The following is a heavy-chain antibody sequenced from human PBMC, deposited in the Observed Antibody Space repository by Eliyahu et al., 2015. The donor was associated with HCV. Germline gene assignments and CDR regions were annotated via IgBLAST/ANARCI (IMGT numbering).Heavy chain of an antibody. J-gene: IGHJ4*02. Sequence: EVQLVQSGAEVKKPGESLKISCKGSGYSFTSYWIGWVRQMPGKGLEWMGIIYPGDSDTRYSPSFQGQVTISADKSISTAYLQWSSLKASDTAMYYCARGFKTGYSSSSSRRNFDYWGQGTLVTVSS. CDR3: ARGFKTGYSSSSSRRNFDY. V-gene: IGHV5-51*01. D-gene: IGHD6-6*01. CDR1: GYSFTSYW. CDR2: IYPGDSDT.